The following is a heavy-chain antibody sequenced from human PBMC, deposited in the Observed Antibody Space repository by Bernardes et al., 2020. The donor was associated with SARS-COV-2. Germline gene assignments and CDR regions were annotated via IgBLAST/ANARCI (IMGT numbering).Heavy chain of an antibody. J-gene: IGHJ5*01. Sequence: ASVKVSCKASGYTFPNNDINWVRHATGHGLEWMGWMNANSGKTGYAQKFQGRVTMTRDTSISTAYMELSSLTSEDTAVYYCARVGHSGSYVVSDSWGQGTPVTGS. CDR2: MNANSGKT. CDR3: ARVGHSGSYVVSDS. CDR1: GYTFPNND. D-gene: IGHD6-19*01. V-gene: IGHV1-8*01.